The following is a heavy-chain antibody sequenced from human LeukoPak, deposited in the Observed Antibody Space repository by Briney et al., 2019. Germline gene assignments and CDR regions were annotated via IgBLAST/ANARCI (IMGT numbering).Heavy chain of an antibody. V-gene: IGHV1-46*02. J-gene: IGHJ4*02. Sequence: ASVMVSCTASGYTFNNHYVYWVRQAPGQGLEWMGVINPSGGSTSYAQKFQGRVTMTRDTSTRTVYMEVNSLRSEDTAVYYCARQGTYSSAIGMGYWGQGTLVTVSS. CDR1: GYTFNNHY. CDR2: INPSGGST. D-gene: IGHD6-19*01. CDR3: ARQGTYSSAIGMGY.